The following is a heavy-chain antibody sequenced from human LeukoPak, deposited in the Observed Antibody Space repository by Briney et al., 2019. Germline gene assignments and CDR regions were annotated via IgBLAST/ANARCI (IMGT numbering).Heavy chain of an antibody. Sequence: GGSLRLSCAASGFTFSSYSMNWVRQAPGKGLEWVSTISGSGDRTYYADSVKGRFTISRDNSMNTLYLQMTSLRAEDTAVYYCAKRTLSIAVAGGRGLNYFDYWGQGTLVTVSS. J-gene: IGHJ4*02. V-gene: IGHV3-23*01. CDR3: AKRTLSIAVAGGRGLNYFDY. CDR1: GFTFSSYS. CDR2: ISGSGDRT. D-gene: IGHD6-19*01.